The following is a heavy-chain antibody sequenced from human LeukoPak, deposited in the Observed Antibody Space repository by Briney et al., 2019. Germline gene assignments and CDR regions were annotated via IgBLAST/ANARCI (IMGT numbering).Heavy chain of an antibody. Sequence: GGSLRPSCAASGFTFSGSAMHWVRQASGKGLEWVGRIRSKANSYATAYAASVKGRFTISRDDSKNTAYLQMNGLKTEDTAVYYCALVTVYYYGMDVWGKGTTVTVSS. CDR2: IRSKANSYAT. CDR3: ALVTVYYYGMDV. V-gene: IGHV3-73*01. J-gene: IGHJ6*04. D-gene: IGHD4-23*01. CDR1: GFTFSGSA.